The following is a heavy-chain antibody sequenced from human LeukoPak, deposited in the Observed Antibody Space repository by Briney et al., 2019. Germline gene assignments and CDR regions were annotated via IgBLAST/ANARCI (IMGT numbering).Heavy chain of an antibody. CDR1: GGTFSSYA. CDR2: ISGSGGST. D-gene: IGHD2-2*01. J-gene: IGHJ4*02. Sequence: SCKASGGTFSSYAISWVRQAPGKGLEWVSAISGSGGSTYYADSVKGRFTISRDNSKNTLYLQMNSLRAEDTAVYYCAKGGQGVVPAAIAYWGQGTLVTVSS. CDR3: AKGGQGVVPAAIAY. V-gene: IGHV3-23*01.